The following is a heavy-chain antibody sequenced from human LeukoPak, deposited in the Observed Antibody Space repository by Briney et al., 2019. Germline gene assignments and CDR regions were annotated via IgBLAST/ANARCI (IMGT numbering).Heavy chain of an antibody. V-gene: IGHV1-69-2*01. Sequence: ASVKVSCKVSGYTFTDYYIHWVQQAPGKGLEWMGLVDPEDGETIYAEKFQGRVTITADTSTDTAYMELSSLRSEDTAVYYCAKNGGGSGGYLDYWGQGTLLTVSS. CDR2: VDPEDGET. CDR1: GYTFTDYY. CDR3: AKNGGGSGGYLDY. J-gene: IGHJ4*02. D-gene: IGHD3-16*01.